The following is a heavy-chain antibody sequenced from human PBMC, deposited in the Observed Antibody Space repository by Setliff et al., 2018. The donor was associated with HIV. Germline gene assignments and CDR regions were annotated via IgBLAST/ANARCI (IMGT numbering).Heavy chain of an antibody. CDR3: AKGRPPDYDYIWGTFYYYMDV. D-gene: IGHD3-16*01. V-gene: IGHV3-48*03. CDR2: ISSSGSTI. J-gene: IGHJ6*03. CDR1: GFIFSSYE. Sequence: GGSLRLSCAASGFIFSSYEMNWVRHAPGKGLEWVSYISSSGSTIYYADSVKGRFTISRDNAKNSLYLQMNSLRAEDTAVYYCAKGRPPDYDYIWGTFYYYMDVWGKGTTVTVSS.